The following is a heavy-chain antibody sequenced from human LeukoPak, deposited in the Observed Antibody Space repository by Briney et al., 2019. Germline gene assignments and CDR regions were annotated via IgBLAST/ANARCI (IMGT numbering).Heavy chain of an antibody. V-gene: IGHV3-33*06. J-gene: IGHJ5*02. D-gene: IGHD2-21*01. Sequence: LRLSCAASGFTFSSYGMHWVRQAPGKGLEWVAVIWYEGSNKYYADSVKGRFTISRDNSKNTLYLQMNSLRAEDTAVYYCAKDQAPEGYIVERNWFDPWGQGTLVTVSS. CDR1: GFTFSSYG. CDR2: IWYEGSNK. CDR3: AKDQAPEGYIVERNWFDP.